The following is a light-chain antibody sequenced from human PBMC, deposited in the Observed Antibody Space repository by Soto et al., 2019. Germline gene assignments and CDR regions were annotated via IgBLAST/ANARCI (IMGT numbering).Light chain of an antibody. Sequence: DMVLTQSPAPLSFSPGESATLSCGASQRVSNNYLAWYQQKPGLAPRLLIYDASSRATGIPDRFTGSGSGTDFTLTISRLEPEDFAVYYCQKYGNTPLSFGGGTKVEIK. CDR3: QKYGNTPLS. CDR1: QRVSNNY. V-gene: IGKV3D-20*01. J-gene: IGKJ4*01. CDR2: DAS.